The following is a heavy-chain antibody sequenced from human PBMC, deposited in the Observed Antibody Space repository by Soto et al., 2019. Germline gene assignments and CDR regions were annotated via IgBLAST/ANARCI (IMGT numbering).Heavy chain of an antibody. CDR1: GFTFSSDG. D-gene: IGHD6-13*01. V-gene: IGHV3-30*18. CDR2: ISYDGSYK. J-gene: IGHJ4*02. CDR3: AKDRRSSWTFDY. Sequence: QVQLVESGGGVVQPGRSLRLSCEASGFTFSSDGMHWVRQAPGKGLEWVAVISYDGSYKYSADSVKGRFTISRDNSKNTLYLQMNSLSAEDTAVYYCAKDRRSSWTFDYWGQGTLVTVSS.